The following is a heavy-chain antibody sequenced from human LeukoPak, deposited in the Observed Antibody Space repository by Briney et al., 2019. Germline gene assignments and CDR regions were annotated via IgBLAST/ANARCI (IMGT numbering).Heavy chain of an antibody. CDR3: ARSEEKPVTSEITMIVVVITPNFDY. CDR2: ISYDGSNK. J-gene: IGHJ4*02. V-gene: IGHV3-30-3*01. D-gene: IGHD3-22*01. Sequence: SCKASGGTFSSYAMHWVRQAPGKGLEWVAVISYDGSNKYYADSVKGRFTISRDNSKNTLYLQMNSLRAEDTAVYYCARSEEKPVTSEITMIVVVITPNFDYWGQGTLVTVSS. CDR1: GGTFSSYA.